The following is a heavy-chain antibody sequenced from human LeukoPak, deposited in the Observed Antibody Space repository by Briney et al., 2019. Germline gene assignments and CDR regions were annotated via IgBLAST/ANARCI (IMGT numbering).Heavy chain of an antibody. CDR1: GFTFSSYA. CDR2: ISGSGGST. V-gene: IGHV3-23*01. J-gene: IGHJ3*02. CDR3: ANSRASFDI. Sequence: GGSLRLSCAASGFTFSSYAMSWVRQAPGKGVERVSAISGSGGSTYYADSVNGRFTISRDNSKNTLYLQMNSLRAEDTAVYYCANSRASFDIWGQGTMVTVSS.